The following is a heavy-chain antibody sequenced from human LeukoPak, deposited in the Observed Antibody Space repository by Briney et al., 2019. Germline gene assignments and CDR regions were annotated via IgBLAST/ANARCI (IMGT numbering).Heavy chain of an antibody. V-gene: IGHV4-59*01. D-gene: IGHD6-13*01. Sequence: SETLSLTCTVSGGSISSYYWSWIRQPPGKGLEWIGSIHYSGSTNYNPSLKSRVTISVDTSKNQFSLKLSSATAADTAVYFCARGRVSSSTWYSTYYYYFYMDVWGKGTTVTVSS. CDR3: ARGRVSSSTWYSTYYYYFYMDV. J-gene: IGHJ6*03. CDR1: GGSISSYY. CDR2: IHYSGST.